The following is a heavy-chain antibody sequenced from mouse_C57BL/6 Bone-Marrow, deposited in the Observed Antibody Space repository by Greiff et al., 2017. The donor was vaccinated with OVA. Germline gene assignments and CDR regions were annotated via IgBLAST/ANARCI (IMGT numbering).Heavy chain of an antibody. Sequence: VQLQQSGAELVRPGASVTLSCKASVYTFTDYEMHWVKQTPVHGLEWIGAIDPETGGPAYNQKFKGKAILTADKSSRTAYMELRSLTSEDSAVYYCTRGYSNYYAMDYWGQGTSVTVAS. CDR3: TRGYSNYYAMDY. CDR2: IDPETGGP. J-gene: IGHJ4*01. D-gene: IGHD2-5*01. CDR1: VYTFTDYE. V-gene: IGHV1-15*01.